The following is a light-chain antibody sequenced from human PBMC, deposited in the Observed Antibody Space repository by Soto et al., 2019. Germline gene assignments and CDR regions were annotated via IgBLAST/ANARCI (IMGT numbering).Light chain of an antibody. V-gene: IGLV1-40*01. CDR1: SSNIGAGYD. CDR2: DNS. Sequence: QAVVTQRPSVSGAPGQRVTISCTGSSSNIGAGYDVHWYQQLPGTAPKLLIYDNSNRPSGVPDRCSGSNSGTSASLAITGLQAEDEADYYCQSYDSSLRRVFGGGTKLTVL. J-gene: IGLJ2*01. CDR3: QSYDSSLRRV.